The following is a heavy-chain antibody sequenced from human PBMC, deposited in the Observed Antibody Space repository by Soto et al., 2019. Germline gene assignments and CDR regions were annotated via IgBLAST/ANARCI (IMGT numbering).Heavy chain of an antibody. J-gene: IGHJ6*02. CDR1: GYTFTSYY. V-gene: IGHV1-46*01. CDR2: INPSGGST. CDR3: ASPYCSGGSCYSNYYYYGMDV. Sequence: ASVKVSCKASGYTFTSYYMHWVRQAPGQGLEWMGIINPSGGSTSYAQKFQGRVTMTRDTSTSTVYMELSSLRSEDTAVYYCASPYCSGGSCYSNYYYYGMDVWGQGTTVTVSS. D-gene: IGHD2-15*01.